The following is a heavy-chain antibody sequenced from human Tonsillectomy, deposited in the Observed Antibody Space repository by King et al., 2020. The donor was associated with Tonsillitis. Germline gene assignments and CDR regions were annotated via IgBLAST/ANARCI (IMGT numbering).Heavy chain of an antibody. Sequence: QLQLQESGPGLVKPSETLSLTCAVSGASVSSGTYYWSWIRQSPGKGLEWIGSTFNSANSNNSPSLKSRITILVDTSKNQFTLKLSSVTAADTAVYYCARDKWGSLDYWGQGALVTVSS. V-gene: IGHV4-61*01. D-gene: IGHD7-27*01. CDR1: GASVSSGTYY. J-gene: IGHJ4*02. CDR3: ARDKWGSLDY. CDR2: TFNSANS.